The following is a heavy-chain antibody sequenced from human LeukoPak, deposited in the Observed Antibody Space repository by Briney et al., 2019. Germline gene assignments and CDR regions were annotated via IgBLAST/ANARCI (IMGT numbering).Heavy chain of an antibody. Sequence: QPGRSLRLSCAASGFTFSSYGMHWVRQAPGKGLEWVAVISYDGSNKYYADSVKGRFTISRDNSKNTLYLQMNSLRAEDTAVYYCAKASEDTAMVIWGQGTLVTVSS. CDR2: ISYDGSNK. D-gene: IGHD5-18*01. CDR3: AKASEDTAMVI. CDR1: GFTFSSYG. V-gene: IGHV3-30*18. J-gene: IGHJ4*02.